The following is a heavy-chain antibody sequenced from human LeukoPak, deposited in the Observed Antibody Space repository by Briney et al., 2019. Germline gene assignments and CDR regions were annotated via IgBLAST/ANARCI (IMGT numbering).Heavy chain of an antibody. J-gene: IGHJ4*01. Sequence: SETLSLTCAVYGGSFSGYYWSWIRQPPGKGLEWIGEINHSGSTNYNPSLKSRVTISVDTSKNQFSLKLSSVTAADTAVYYCARAHPLRGCGNSVVYWGNGTLVTVSS. CDR2: INHSGST. CDR1: GGSFSGYY. V-gene: IGHV4-34*01. D-gene: IGHD4-23*01. CDR3: ARAHPLRGCGNSVVY.